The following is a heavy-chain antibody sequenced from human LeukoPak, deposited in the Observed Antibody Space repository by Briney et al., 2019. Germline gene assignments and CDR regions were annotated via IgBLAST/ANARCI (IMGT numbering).Heavy chain of an antibody. CDR1: GYIFTELP. CDR3: TAGPDCSSTSCLFEF. J-gene: IGHJ4*02. D-gene: IGHD2-2*01. CDR2: FDPADGEP. Sequence: ASVKVSCKVSGYIFTELPIHWVRQTPAIGLEWMGGFDPADGEPVYAKNFKDRLTMTEDTSTETAYMELRGLGSEDTAVYYCTAGPDCSSTSCLFEFWGQGTLVTVSS. V-gene: IGHV1-24*01.